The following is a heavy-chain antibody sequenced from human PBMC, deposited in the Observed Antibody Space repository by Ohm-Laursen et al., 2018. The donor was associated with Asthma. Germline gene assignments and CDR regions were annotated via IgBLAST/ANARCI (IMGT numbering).Heavy chain of an antibody. CDR2: ISYDGSNK. Sequence: SLRLSCAASGYTFSRYSMHWVRQAPGKGLEWVAVISYDGSNKYYADSVKGRFTISRDNSKNTLYLQMNSLRAEDTAVYYCARGQDGLQDYWGQGTLVTVSS. CDR3: ARGQDGLQDY. CDR1: GYTFSRYS. J-gene: IGHJ4*02. V-gene: IGHV3-30*03.